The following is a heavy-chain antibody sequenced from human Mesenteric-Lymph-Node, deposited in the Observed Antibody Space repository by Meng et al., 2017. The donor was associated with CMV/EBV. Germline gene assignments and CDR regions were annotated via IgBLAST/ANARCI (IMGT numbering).Heavy chain of an antibody. Sequence: YSFTDYAVSWVRQATGQGLEWMGWISGYNGNTNYPEKFQDRVTMTTDTSTSTAYMELRSLRPDDTAIYYCARRLLYYDVLTGSPLDYWGQGTLVTVSS. J-gene: IGHJ4*02. V-gene: IGHV1-18*04. CDR3: ARRLLYYDVLTGSPLDY. D-gene: IGHD3-9*01. CDR2: ISGYNGNT. CDR1: YSFTDYA.